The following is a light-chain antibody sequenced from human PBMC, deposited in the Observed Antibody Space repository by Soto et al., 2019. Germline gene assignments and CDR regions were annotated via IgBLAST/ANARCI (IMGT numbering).Light chain of an antibody. CDR3: GTWDSGLGAVV. J-gene: IGLJ2*01. V-gene: IGLV1-51*01. CDR1: SSNIGNNY. Sequence: QSVLTQPPSVSAAPGQTVTISCSGSSSNIGNNYVSWYQQLPGTAPKLLIYDNNKRPSGIPDRFSGSKSGTSATLGITGLQTGDEADYYCGTWDSGLGAVVFGGGTKLTVL. CDR2: DNN.